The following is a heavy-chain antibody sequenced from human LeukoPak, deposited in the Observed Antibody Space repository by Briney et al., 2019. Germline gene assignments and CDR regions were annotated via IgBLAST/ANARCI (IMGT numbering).Heavy chain of an antibody. D-gene: IGHD5/OR15-5a*01. CDR2: INPSGGST. J-gene: IGHJ3*02. V-gene: IGHV1-46*01. Sequence: ASVKVSCKASGYTFTSYYLHWVRQAPGQGLEWMGIINPSGGSTNYAQKFQGRVTVTRDTSTSTVYMELSSLRSEDTAVYYCARGDHVRIYAESAFDIWGQGTMVTVSS. CDR3: ARGDHVRIYAESAFDI. CDR1: GYTFTSYY.